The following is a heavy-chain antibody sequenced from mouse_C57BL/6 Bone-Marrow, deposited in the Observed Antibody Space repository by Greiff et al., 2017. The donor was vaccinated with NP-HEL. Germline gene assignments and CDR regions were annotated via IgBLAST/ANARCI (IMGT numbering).Heavy chain of an antibody. V-gene: IGHV1-64*01. J-gene: IGHJ3*01. CDR2: IHPNSGST. D-gene: IGHD2-10*02. CDR3: ARTRYGPWFAY. CDR1: GYTFTSYW. Sequence: VQLHQPGAELVKPGASVKLSCKASGYTFTSYWMPWVKQRPGQGLEWIGMIHPNSGSTNYNEKFKSKATLTVDKSSSTAYMQLSSLTSEDSAVYYCARTRYGPWFAYWGQGTLVTVSA.